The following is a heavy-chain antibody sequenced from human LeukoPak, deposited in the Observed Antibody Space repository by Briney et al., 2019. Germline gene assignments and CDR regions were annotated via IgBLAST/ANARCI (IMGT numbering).Heavy chain of an antibody. CDR2: IYYSGST. V-gene: IGHV4-59*01. D-gene: IGHD3-22*01. J-gene: IGHJ3*02. CDR1: GGSISSYY. CDR3: ARDVYKYDSSGSRAFDI. Sequence: SETLSLTCIASGGSISSYYWTFIRQPPGKGLEWIGYIYYSGSTNYNPSLKSRVTISVDTSKNQFSLKLTSVTAADTAVYYCARDVYKYDSSGSRAFDIWGQGTMVTVSS.